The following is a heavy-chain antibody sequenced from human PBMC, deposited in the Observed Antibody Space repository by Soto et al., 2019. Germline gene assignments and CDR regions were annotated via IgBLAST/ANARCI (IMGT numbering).Heavy chain of an antibody. J-gene: IGHJ3*02. D-gene: IGHD6-13*01. CDR2: IIPMFDIA. CDR1: GGSFRTYS. V-gene: IGHV1-69*02. Sequence: QVQLVQSGVEVKKPGSSVKVSCKASGGSFRTYSIFWVRQAPGQGLEWMGRIIPMFDIANYAQKLQGRVTFNADKSTGRVCMATISPTSDDTAIYVCALSSWSAEVFDIWGKGTLVTVSS. CDR3: ALSSWSAEVFDI.